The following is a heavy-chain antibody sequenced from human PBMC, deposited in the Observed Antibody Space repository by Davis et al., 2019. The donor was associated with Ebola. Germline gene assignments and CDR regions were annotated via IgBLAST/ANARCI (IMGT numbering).Heavy chain of an antibody. CDR1: GGSISRGGSY. V-gene: IGHV4-31*03. CDR3: ARDLRYDSSCHDYYFYMDV. Sequence: LRLSCTVSGGSISRGGSYWSWVRQVPGKGLEWIGYIYYSGSTYYKPSLKSRVTISLDTAKNQFSLNLSSVTAADTAVYYCARDLRYDSSCHDYYFYMDVWGKGTTVTVSS. J-gene: IGHJ6*03. CDR2: IYYSGST. D-gene: IGHD3-22*01.